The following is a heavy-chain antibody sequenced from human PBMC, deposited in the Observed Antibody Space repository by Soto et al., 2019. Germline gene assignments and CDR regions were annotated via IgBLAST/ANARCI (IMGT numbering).Heavy chain of an antibody. J-gene: IGHJ6*02. V-gene: IGHV3-21*06. Sequence: EVHLVESGGGLVKPGGSLRLSCAVSGFTFSSCTMNWVRQAPGKGLEWVSSISPSSGHIYYADSVKGRFTISRDNANNSLFLQMNSLRGEDTAVYYCSGCSGGACHKNYGMDVWGQGTTVTVSS. CDR1: GFTFSSCT. CDR2: ISPSSGHI. D-gene: IGHD2-15*01. CDR3: SGCSGGACHKNYGMDV.